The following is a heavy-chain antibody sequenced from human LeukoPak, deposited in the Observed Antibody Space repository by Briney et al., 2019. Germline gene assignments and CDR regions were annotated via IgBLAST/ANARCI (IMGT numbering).Heavy chain of an antibody. CDR1: GGTFSSHA. D-gene: IGHD2-2*01. CDR3: ARGLQYQLLKALGHYYMDV. J-gene: IGHJ6*03. Sequence: ASVKLSCKASGGTFSSHAIAWVRQAPGQGPEWMGGIIPISGTANYAQKFQGRVTITTDESTSTAYLELSSLASDDTAVYYCARGLQYQLLKALGHYYMDVWGEGTTVTVSS. CDR2: IIPISGTA. V-gene: IGHV1-69*05.